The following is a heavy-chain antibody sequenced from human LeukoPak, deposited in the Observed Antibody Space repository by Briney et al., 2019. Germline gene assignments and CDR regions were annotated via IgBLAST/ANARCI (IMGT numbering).Heavy chain of an antibody. D-gene: IGHD3-3*01. CDR1: GFTFSSYT. V-gene: IGHV3-23*01. J-gene: IGHJ5*02. CDR2: ISGSGGST. Sequence: GGSLRLSCAASGFTFSSYTMSWVRQAPGKGLEWVSSISGSGGSTYYADSVKGRFTISRDNSKNTLYLQMNSLRAEDTAVYYCANAATYYDFRSGYWPSWFDPWGQGTLVTVSS. CDR3: ANAATYYDFRSGYWPSWFDP.